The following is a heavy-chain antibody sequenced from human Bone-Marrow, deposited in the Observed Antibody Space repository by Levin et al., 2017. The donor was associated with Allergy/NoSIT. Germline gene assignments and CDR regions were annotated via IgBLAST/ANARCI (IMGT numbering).Heavy chain of an antibody. D-gene: IGHD2-15*01. Sequence: SETLSLTCTVSGDSMSSGDDYWSWIRQPPGKGLEWIGYIYYSGSTYYNPSLKSRVIMSVDTSKNHFSLKLGSATAADTAVYYCAMCSGVTCYSGVDSWGQGSLVTVSS. V-gene: IGHV4-30-4*01. CDR1: GDSMSSGDDY. CDR3: AMCSGVTCYSGVDS. J-gene: IGHJ4*02. CDR2: IYYSGST.